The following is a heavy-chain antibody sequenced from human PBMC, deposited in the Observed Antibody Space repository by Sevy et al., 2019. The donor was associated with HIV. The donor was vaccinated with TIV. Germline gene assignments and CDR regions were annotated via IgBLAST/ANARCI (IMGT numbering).Heavy chain of an antibody. CDR3: AKVLHIVVVPAAVDYYYGMDV. J-gene: IGHJ6*02. V-gene: IGHV3-30*02. Sequence: GGSLRLSCAASGFTFDDYAMHWVRQAPGRGLEWVAFMRFDGTIKYHTDSVKGRFTISRDNSKNTLYLQMNSLKTEDTAVYFCAKVLHIVVVPAAVDYYYGMDVWGQGTTVTVSS. CDR1: GFTFDDYA. CDR2: MRFDGTIK. D-gene: IGHD2-2*01.